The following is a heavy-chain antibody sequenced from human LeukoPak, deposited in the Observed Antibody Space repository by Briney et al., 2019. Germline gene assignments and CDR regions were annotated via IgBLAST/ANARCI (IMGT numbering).Heavy chain of an antibody. CDR1: GFTFSSYA. CDR3: ARDLPRGDIVVVPAVPDY. Sequence: GGSLRLSCAASGFTFSSYAMHWVRQAPGKGLEWVAVISYDGSNKYYADSVKGRFTISRDNSKNTLYLQMNSLRAEDTAVYYCARDLPRGDIVVVPAVPDYWGQGTLVTVSS. V-gene: IGHV3-30-3*01. D-gene: IGHD2-2*01. J-gene: IGHJ4*02. CDR2: ISYDGSNK.